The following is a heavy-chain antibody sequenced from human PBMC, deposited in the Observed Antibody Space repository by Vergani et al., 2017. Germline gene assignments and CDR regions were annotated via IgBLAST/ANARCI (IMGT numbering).Heavy chain of an antibody. CDR3: AHRDYCSGGSCYKYFDY. CDR1: GFSLSTSGVG. Sequence: QITLKESGPTLVKPTQTLTLTCTFSGFSLSTSGVGVGWIRQPPGKALEWLALIYWDDDKRYSPSLKSRLTITKDTSKNQVVLTMTKMDPVDTATYYCAHRDYCSGGSCYKYFDYWGQGTLVTVSS. V-gene: IGHV2-5*02. D-gene: IGHD2-15*01. J-gene: IGHJ4*02. CDR2: IYWDDDK.